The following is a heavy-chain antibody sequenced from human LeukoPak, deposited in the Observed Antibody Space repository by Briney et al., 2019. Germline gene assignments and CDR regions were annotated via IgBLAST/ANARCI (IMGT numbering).Heavy chain of an antibody. D-gene: IGHD2-2*01. J-gene: IGHJ4*02. CDR3: TREYAQGGFDY. Sequence: PGGSLRLSCTASGFTLGDYAMSWVRQAPGKGLEWVGFIRSKAYGGTTEYAASVKGRFTISRDDSKSIAYLQMNSLKTEDTAVYYCTREYAQGGFDYWGQGTLVTVSS. CDR2: IRSKAYGGTT. V-gene: IGHV3-49*04. CDR1: GFTLGDYA.